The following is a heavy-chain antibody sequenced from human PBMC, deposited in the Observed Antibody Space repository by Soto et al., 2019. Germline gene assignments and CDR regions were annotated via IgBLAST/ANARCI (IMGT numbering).Heavy chain of an antibody. J-gene: IGHJ4*02. Sequence: AGGSLRLSCAASGYTFSSYSMNWVRQAPGKGLEWVSSISSSSSYIYYADSVKGRFTISRDNAKNSLYLQMNSLRAEDTAVYYCARDRGRGYDFWSGSLDYWGQGTLVTVSS. CDR2: ISSSSSYI. CDR1: GYTFSSYS. D-gene: IGHD3-3*01. V-gene: IGHV3-21*01. CDR3: ARDRGRGYDFWSGSLDY.